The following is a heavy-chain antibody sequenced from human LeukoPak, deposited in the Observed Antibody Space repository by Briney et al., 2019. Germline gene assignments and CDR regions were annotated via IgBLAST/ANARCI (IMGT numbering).Heavy chain of an antibody. Sequence: SETLSLTCTVSGGSISSYYWSWIRQPPGKGLEWIGYIYYGGSTNYNPSLKSRVTISVDTSKNQFSLKLSSVTAADTAVYYCARAEERPSYYYYGMDVWGQGTTVTVSS. J-gene: IGHJ6*02. CDR2: IYYGGST. D-gene: IGHD1-1*01. V-gene: IGHV4-59*01. CDR3: ARAEERPSYYYYGMDV. CDR1: GGSISSYY.